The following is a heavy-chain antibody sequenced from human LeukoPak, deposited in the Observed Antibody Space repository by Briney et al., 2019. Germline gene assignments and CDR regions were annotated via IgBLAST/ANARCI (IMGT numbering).Heavy chain of an antibody. J-gene: IGHJ4*02. CDR3: AKRSDYGGSGNYFDF. D-gene: IGHD4-23*01. V-gene: IGHV3-23*01. CDR2: ISGGGGST. CDR1: GFTFSTYA. Sequence: GGSLRLSCAASGFTFSTYAMSWVRQAPGKGLEWVSTISGGGGSTYYADSVTGRFTVSRDNSKNRLYLQMNSLRAEDTAVYYCAKRSDYGGSGNYFDFWGQGTPVTVSS.